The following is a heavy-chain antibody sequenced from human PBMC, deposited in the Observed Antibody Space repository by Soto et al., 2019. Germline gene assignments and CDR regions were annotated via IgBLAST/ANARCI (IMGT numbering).Heavy chain of an antibody. CDR1: GFTFSSYA. CDR3: AREDPWYYESSGYEY. J-gene: IGHJ4*02. D-gene: IGHD3-22*01. Sequence: QVQLVESAGGVVQPGRSLRLSCAASGFTFSSYAMHWVRQAPGKGLEWVAVISYDGSNKYYADSVKGRFTISRDNSKNTLYLEMNSLRAEDTAVYYCAREDPWYYESSGYEYWGQGTLVTVS. CDR2: ISYDGSNK. V-gene: IGHV3-30-3*01.